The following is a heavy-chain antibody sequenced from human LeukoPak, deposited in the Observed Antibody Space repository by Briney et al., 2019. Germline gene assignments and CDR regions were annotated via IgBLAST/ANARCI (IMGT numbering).Heavy chain of an antibody. D-gene: IGHD5-18*01. CDR3: ARDADGYSYGHYYYYGMDV. CDR2: TYYRSKWYN. Sequence: SQTLSLTCAISGDSVSSNSAAWNWIRQSPSRGLEWLGRTYYRSKWYNDYAVSVKSRITINPDTSKNQFSLQLNSVTPEDTAVYCCARDADGYSYGHYYYYGMDVWGQGTTVTVSS. V-gene: IGHV6-1*01. CDR1: GDSVSSNSAA. J-gene: IGHJ6*02.